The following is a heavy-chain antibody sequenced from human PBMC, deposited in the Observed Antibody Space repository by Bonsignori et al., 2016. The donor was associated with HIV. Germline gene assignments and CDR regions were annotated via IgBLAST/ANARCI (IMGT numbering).Heavy chain of an antibody. CDR3: ARARASGGLGRAFDI. J-gene: IGHJ3*02. V-gene: IGHV1-69*13. CDR1: GGTFNIFA. Sequence: SVKVSCKASGGTFNIFAFSWVRQTPGQGLEWMGGIIPIFGTPHYAQKFQGRVTITADESTSTVYMELSSLTSGDSAIYYCARARASGGLGRAFDIWGQGTVVTVSS. CDR2: IIPIFGTP. D-gene: IGHD2-15*01.